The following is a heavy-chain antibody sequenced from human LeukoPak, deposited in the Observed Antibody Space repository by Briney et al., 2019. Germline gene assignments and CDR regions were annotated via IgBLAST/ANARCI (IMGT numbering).Heavy chain of an antibody. CDR1: GFTFSGSA. Sequence: PGGSLRLSCAASGFTFSGSAMHWVRQASGKGLEWVGRIRSKANSYATAYAASVKGRFTISRDDSKNTAYLQMNSLKTEDTAVYYCTRRRETPRGWEPNDAFDIWGQGTMVTVSS. J-gene: IGHJ3*02. CDR3: TRRRETPRGWEPNDAFDI. CDR2: IRSKANSYAT. D-gene: IGHD1-26*01. V-gene: IGHV3-73*01.